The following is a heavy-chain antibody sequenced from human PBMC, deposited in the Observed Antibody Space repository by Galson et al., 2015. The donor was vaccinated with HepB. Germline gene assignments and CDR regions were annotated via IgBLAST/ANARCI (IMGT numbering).Heavy chain of an antibody. CDR3: ADSFWSGYYLWGAFDI. V-gene: IGHV3-30*03. CDR2: ISYDGSNK. D-gene: IGHD3-3*01. Sequence: SLRLSCAASGFTFSSYGMHWVRQAPGKGLEWVAVISYDGSNKYYADSVKGRFTISRDNSKNTLYLQMNSLRAEDTAVYYCADSFWSGYYLWGAFDIWGQGTMVTVSS. CDR1: GFTFSSYG. J-gene: IGHJ3*02.